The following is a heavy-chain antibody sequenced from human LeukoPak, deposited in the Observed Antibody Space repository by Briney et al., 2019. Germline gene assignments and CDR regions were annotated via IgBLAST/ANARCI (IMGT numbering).Heavy chain of an antibody. V-gene: IGHV3-30*03. CDR2: ISSDGNHK. Sequence: PGGSLRLSCAVSGFIFSSYSMNWVRQAPGKGLEWVAVISSDGNHKYYADSVKGRFTISRDNSKNTLYLQMNSLRTEDTAVYYCAREGYGTFDYLGQRTLVTASS. J-gene: IGHJ4*02. CDR3: AREGYGTFDY. D-gene: IGHD6-13*01. CDR1: GFIFSSYS.